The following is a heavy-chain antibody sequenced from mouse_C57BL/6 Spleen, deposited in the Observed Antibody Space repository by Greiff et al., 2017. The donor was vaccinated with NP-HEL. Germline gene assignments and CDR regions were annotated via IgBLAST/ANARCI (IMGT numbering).Heavy chain of an antibody. V-gene: IGHV1-9*01. J-gene: IGHJ4*01. CDR3: ARIEHYYGSSYPHYAMDY. D-gene: IGHD1-1*01. CDR1: GYTFTGYW. Sequence: VQLKESGAELMKPGASVKLSCKATGYTFTGYWIEWVKQRPGHGLEWIGEILPGSGSTNYNEKFKGKATFTADTSSNTAYMQLSSLTTEDSAIYYCARIEHYYGSSYPHYAMDYWGQGTSVTVSS. CDR2: ILPGSGST.